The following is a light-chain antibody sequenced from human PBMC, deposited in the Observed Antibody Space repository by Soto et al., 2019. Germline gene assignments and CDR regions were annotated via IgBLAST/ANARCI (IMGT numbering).Light chain of an antibody. V-gene: IGKV1-39*01. CDR1: QSIRSY. Sequence: EIQMTQSPPSLSASPGDTITITCRTSQSIRSYLNWYQEKSGTAPRLLIYAASTLQDGVPSRFTGSGSGKDITLTISSLRPDDVATYFCQQTFRSPYTFGQGPKLEI. J-gene: IGKJ2*01. CDR3: QQTFRSPYT. CDR2: AAS.